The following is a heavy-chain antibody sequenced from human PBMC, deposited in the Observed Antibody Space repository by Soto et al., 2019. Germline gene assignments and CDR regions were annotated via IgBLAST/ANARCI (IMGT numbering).Heavy chain of an antibody. Sequence: EVQLVESGGGLVQPGGSLRLSCAASGFTFSSYWMSWVRQAPGKGLEWVANIKQDGSEKYYVDSVKGRFTISRDNAKNSLYLQMNSLRAEDTGVYYCARDHIVGATNFDCWGQGTLVTVSS. CDR3: ARDHIVGATNFDC. CDR2: IKQDGSEK. V-gene: IGHV3-7*01. D-gene: IGHD1-26*01. J-gene: IGHJ4*02. CDR1: GFTFSSYW.